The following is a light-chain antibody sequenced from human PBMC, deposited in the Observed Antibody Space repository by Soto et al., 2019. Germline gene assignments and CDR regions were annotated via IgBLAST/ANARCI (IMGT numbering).Light chain of an antibody. Sequence: QSALTQPASVSGSPGQSITISCTGTSSDVGDHNYVSWYQQQPGKAPKLMIYAVSNRPSGVSNRFSGSKSGNTASLTISGLQAEDEADYYCSSYTNSSTVIFGGGTKVTVL. V-gene: IGLV2-14*03. J-gene: IGLJ2*01. CDR2: AVS. CDR1: SSDVGDHNY. CDR3: SSYTNSSTVI.